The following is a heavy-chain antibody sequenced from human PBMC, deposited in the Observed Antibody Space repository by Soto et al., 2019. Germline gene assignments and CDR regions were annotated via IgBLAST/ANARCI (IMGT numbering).Heavy chain of an antibody. CDR1: GYTFSNYD. Sequence: QVQLVQSGAKLKKPGASVKVSCKASGYTFSNYDMNWVRQATGQGPEWIGWVNPNNGDTGYAQKFQGRVTLTTDISTTTAYMELTSLRSEDTAIYYCAKVSRKGSAIDFEYWGQGTLITVSS. D-gene: IGHD3-10*01. CDR2: VNPNNGDT. J-gene: IGHJ4*02. CDR3: AKVSRKGSAIDFEY. V-gene: IGHV1-8*01.